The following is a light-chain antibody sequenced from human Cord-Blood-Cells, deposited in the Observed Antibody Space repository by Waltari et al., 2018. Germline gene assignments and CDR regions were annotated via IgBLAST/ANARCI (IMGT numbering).Light chain of an antibody. V-gene: IGKV1-39*01. J-gene: IGKJ2*01. CDR3: QQSYSTLYT. CDR1: QSISSY. CDR2: AAS. Sequence: DIQMTQSPSSLSASVGDRVTITCRASQSISSYLNWYQQKPGKAPKLLIYAASSLQSGVPSRFSGSGSWTDFTRTIISLQPEDFATYDCQQSYSTLYTFGQGTKLEIK.